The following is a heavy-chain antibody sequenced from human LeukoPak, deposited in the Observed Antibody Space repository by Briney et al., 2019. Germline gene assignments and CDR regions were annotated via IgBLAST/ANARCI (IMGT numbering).Heavy chain of an antibody. CDR2: IYHSETT. D-gene: IGHD3-22*01. CDR1: GGAVSSGVYS. CDR3: ARSRTAYYRYFDS. V-gene: IGHV4-30-2*01. J-gene: IGHJ4*02. Sequence: SQTLSLTCTVSGGAVSSGVYSWSWIRQPPGKGLEWIGYIYHSETTYYNPSLQSRVTISVNRSKNQFSLTLTSVTAADTAVYYCARSRTAYYRYFDSWGQGTLVTVSS.